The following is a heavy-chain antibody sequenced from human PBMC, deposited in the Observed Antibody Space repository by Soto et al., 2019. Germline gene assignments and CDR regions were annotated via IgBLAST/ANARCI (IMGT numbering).Heavy chain of an antibody. Sequence: QVQLQQWGAGLLKPSETLSLTCAVYGGSFSGYYWSWIRQPPGKGLEWIGEINHSGSTNYNPSLKSRVTISVDTSKNQFSQKLSSVTAADTAVYYCARGRRSSAVRYFDGHKDGLRHWGQGTLVTVSS. CDR2: INHSGST. D-gene: IGHD3-9*01. CDR3: ARGRRSSAVRYFDGHKDGLRH. J-gene: IGHJ4*02. CDR1: GGSFSGYY. V-gene: IGHV4-34*01.